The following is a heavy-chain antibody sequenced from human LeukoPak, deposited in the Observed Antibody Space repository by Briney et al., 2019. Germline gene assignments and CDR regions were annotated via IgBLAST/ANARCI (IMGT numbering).Heavy chain of an antibody. CDR2: INHNGNVN. V-gene: IGHV3-7*03. CDR3: ARGGGLDV. CDR1: GFTFSSYG. Sequence: GGSLRLSCAASGFTFSSYGMSWGRQAPGKGLEWVASINHNGNVNYYVDSVKGRFTISRDNAKNSLYLQMSNLRAEDTAVYFCARGGGLDVWGQGATVTVSS. D-gene: IGHD3-16*01. J-gene: IGHJ6*02.